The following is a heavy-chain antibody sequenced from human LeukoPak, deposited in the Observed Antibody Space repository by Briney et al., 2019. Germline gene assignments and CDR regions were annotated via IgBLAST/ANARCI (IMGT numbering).Heavy chain of an antibody. CDR3: VRSGYDYDWFDP. CDR1: GGTXSDYS. J-gene: IGHJ5*02. CDR2: IIPLLGTT. D-gene: IGHD5-12*01. V-gene: IGHV1-69*08. Sequence: ASVMVSCKASGGTXSDYSISWVRQAPGQGLEWMGRIIPLLGTTHCAQNFQGRFTMTADKSTTSVYMELSSLRSEDTAVYYCVRSGYDYDWFDPWGQGTLVTVSS.